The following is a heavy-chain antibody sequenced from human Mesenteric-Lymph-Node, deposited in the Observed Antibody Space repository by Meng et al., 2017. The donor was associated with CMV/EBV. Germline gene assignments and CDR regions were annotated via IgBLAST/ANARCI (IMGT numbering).Heavy chain of an antibody. CDR1: GFTFSSYT. Sequence: GESLKISCAASGFTFSSYTMTWVRQAPGKGLEWVAYTRYDGSNENYADSVKGRFTISRDNSKNTLYLQMNSLRAEDTAVYYCARRYSSGIDYWGQGTLVTVSS. CDR2: TRYDGSNE. CDR3: ARRYSSGIDY. V-gene: IGHV3-33*08. J-gene: IGHJ4*02. D-gene: IGHD2-15*01.